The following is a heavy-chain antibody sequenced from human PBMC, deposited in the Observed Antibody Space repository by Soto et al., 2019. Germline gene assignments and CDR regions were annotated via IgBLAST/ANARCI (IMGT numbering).Heavy chain of an antibody. J-gene: IGHJ4*02. Sequence: QVQLVESGGGVVQPGRSLRLSCAASGFTFSSYAMHWVRQAPGKGLEWVAVISYDGSNKYYADSVKGRFTISRDNSKNTLYLQMNSLRAEDTAVYYCAGRYYDILTGYYNPLDYWGQGTLVTVSS. CDR1: GFTFSSYA. V-gene: IGHV3-30-3*01. CDR3: AGRYYDILTGYYNPLDY. CDR2: ISYDGSNK. D-gene: IGHD3-9*01.